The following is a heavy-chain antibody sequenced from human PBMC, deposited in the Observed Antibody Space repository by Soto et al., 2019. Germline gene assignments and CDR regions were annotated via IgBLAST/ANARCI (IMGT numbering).Heavy chain of an antibody. CDR2: IGTAGDT. Sequence: GGSLRLSCEASGFTFSGFDMHWVRQPTGKGLEWVSTIGTAGDTYYAVSVKGRFTISRDNAKNSLSLQMNSLRAGDTAVYFFARAKEGGDHFCCSRGRGTRV. CDR1: GFTFSGFD. D-gene: IGHD2-21*01. CDR3: ARAKEGGDHFCCS. V-gene: IGHV3-13*01. J-gene: IGHJ4*02.